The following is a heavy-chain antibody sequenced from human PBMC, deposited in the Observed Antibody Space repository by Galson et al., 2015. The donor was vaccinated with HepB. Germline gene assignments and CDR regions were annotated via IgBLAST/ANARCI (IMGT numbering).Heavy chain of an antibody. CDR2: LYRGGTT. CDR1: GFIVSDNY. D-gene: IGHD5-12*01. CDR3: AKMFDASGYANWYFAL. Sequence: SLRLSCASSGFIVSDNYMSWVRQAPGKGLEWVSVLYRGGTTDYADYAKGRFTIYRDSSKNTLHIQMKSLRAEETAVYYCAKMFDASGYANWYFALWGRGTLVAVSS. J-gene: IGHJ2*01. V-gene: IGHV3-53*01.